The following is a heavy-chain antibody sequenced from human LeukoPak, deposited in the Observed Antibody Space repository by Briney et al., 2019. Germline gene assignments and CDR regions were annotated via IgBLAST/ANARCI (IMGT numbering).Heavy chain of an antibody. CDR3: AAYVLRYFDWLFPIDY. D-gene: IGHD3-9*01. J-gene: IGHJ4*02. V-gene: IGHV4-39*01. Sequence: SETLSLTCTVSGGSISSSSYYWGWIRQPPGQGLEWIGSIYYSGSTYYNPSLKSRVTISADTSKNQFSLKLSSVTAADTAVYYCAAYVLRYFDWLFPIDYWGQGTLVTVSS. CDR1: GGSISSSSYY. CDR2: IYYSGST.